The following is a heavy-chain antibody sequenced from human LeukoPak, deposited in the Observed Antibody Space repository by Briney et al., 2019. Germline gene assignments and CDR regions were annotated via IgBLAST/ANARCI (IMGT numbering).Heavy chain of an antibody. CDR3: ARDLAIAVAPVDY. J-gene: IGHJ4*02. CDR1: GFTFGDYA. D-gene: IGHD6-19*01. CDR2: ISGSGGST. V-gene: IGHV3-23*01. Sequence: GGSLRLSCTASGFTFGDYAMSWVRQAPGKGLEWVSAISGSGGSTYYADSVKGRFTISRDNSKNTLYLQMNSLRAEDTAVYYCARDLAIAVAPVDYWGQGTLVTVSS.